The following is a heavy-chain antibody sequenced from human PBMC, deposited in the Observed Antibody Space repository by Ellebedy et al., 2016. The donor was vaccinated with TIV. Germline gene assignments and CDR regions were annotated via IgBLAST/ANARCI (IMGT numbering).Heavy chain of an antibody. V-gene: IGHV3-7*01. D-gene: IGHD2-21*01. CDR2: INPDGSAE. CDR3: ARPYDGGSYVPWD. Sequence: GESLKISCAASGFIISGDWMSWVRQAPGKGLEWVAHINPDGSAEYYVDSWKGRFTISRDNAKRSLFLQMNSLRDEDTAVYYCARPYDGGSYVPWDWGQGTLVTVSS. J-gene: IGHJ4*02. CDR1: GFIISGDW.